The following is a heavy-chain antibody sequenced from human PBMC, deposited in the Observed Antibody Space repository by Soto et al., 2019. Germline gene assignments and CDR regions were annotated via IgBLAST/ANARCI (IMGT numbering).Heavy chain of an antibody. CDR1: VGSISSSSYY. CDR2: IYYSGST. CDR3: AGNGCSSTSCYGYYYYYGMDV. V-gene: IGHV4-39*01. J-gene: IGHJ6*02. D-gene: IGHD2-2*01. Sequence: SETLSLTCTVSVGSISSSSYYWGWILQPPGKGLEWIGSIYYSGSTYYNPSLKSRVTISVDTSKNQFSLKLSSVTAADTAVYYCAGNGCSSTSCYGYYYYYGMDVWGQGTTVTVSS.